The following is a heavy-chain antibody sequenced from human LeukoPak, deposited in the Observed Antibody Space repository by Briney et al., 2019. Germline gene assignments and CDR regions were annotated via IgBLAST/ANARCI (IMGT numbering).Heavy chain of an antibody. D-gene: IGHD3-9*01. CDR3: ARPSGDILTGYYGL. CDR1: GGSFSDYY. CDR2: INHSGST. V-gene: IGHV4-34*01. Sequence: PSETLSLTCAVYGGSFSDYYWSWIRQPPGKGLEWIGEINHSGSTNSNPSLKSRVTISVDTSKNQFSLKLRSVTAADTAVYYCARPSGDILTGYYGLWGQGTLVTVSS. J-gene: IGHJ4*02.